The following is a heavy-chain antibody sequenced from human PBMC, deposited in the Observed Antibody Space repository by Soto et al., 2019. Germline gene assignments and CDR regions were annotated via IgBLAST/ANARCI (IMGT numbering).Heavy chain of an antibody. CDR3: ARGSSWYDY. CDR2: ISAGNGNT. V-gene: IGHV1-3*01. D-gene: IGHD6-13*01. Sequence: GASVKVSCKASGYTFTSFAIHWVRQAPGQRLEWMGWISAGNGNTKYSQKFQGRVTITRDTAASTAFMELSRLTSEDTALYYCARGSSWYDYWGQGTLVTVSS. CDR1: GYTFTSFA. J-gene: IGHJ4*02.